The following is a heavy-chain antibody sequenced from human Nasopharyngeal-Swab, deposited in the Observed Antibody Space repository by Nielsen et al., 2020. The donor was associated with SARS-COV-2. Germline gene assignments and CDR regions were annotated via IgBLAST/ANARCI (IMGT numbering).Heavy chain of an antibody. D-gene: IGHD3-10*01. Sequence: GESLKISCAASGFTFSNAWMSWVRQAPGKGLEWVGRIKSKTDGGTTDYAAPVKGRFTISRDNSKNTLYLQMNSLRAEDTAVYYCAKASGYIGELLYYYYYMDVWGKGTTVTVSS. J-gene: IGHJ6*03. CDR3: AKASGYIGELLYYYYYMDV. CDR1: GFTFSNAW. CDR2: IKSKTDGGTT. V-gene: IGHV3-15*01.